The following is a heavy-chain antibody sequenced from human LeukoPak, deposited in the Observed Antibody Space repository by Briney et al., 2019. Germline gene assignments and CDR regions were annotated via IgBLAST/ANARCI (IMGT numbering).Heavy chain of an antibody. J-gene: IGHJ5*02. V-gene: IGHV4-39*07. CDR3: ARGRDIVVVPADEDWFDP. CDR2: ISYSGTT. Sequence: SETLSLTCTVSGGSISSSNYFWGWVRQPPGKGLEWIGTISYSGTTHDNPSLKSRVIISVDTSKKQFSLRLSSVTAADTAVYYCARGRDIVVVPADEDWFDPWGQGTLVTVSS. CDR1: GGSISSSNYF. D-gene: IGHD2-2*01.